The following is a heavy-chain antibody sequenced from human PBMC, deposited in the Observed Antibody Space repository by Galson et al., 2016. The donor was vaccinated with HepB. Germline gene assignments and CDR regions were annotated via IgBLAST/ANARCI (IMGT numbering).Heavy chain of an antibody. J-gene: IGHJ5*02. Sequence: SLRLCCAASGFSFSNSWMSWVRQAPGKGLNYVAKITEDGSDKFYVDSVKGRFTISRDNTKNSLFLQMNSLRAEDTSIYYCATSGGDLWGPGTLVTVSS. V-gene: IGHV3-7*01. CDR2: ITEDGSDK. CDR3: ATSGGDL. D-gene: IGHD1-26*01. CDR1: GFSFSNSW.